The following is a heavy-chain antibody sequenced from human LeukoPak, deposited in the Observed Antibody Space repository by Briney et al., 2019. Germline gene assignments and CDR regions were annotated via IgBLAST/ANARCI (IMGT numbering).Heavy chain of an antibody. CDR1: GYTFTGNY. CDR3: ASLKNYYDSSGYLVTDAFDI. CDR2: INPNSGGT. D-gene: IGHD3-22*01. Sequence: GASVKVSCKASGYTFTGNYMHWVRQAPGQGLEWMGWINPNSGGTNYAQKFQGRVTMTRDTSIGTAYMELNRLRSDDTAVYYCASLKNYYDSSGYLVTDAFDIWGQGTMVTVSS. J-gene: IGHJ3*02. V-gene: IGHV1-2*02.